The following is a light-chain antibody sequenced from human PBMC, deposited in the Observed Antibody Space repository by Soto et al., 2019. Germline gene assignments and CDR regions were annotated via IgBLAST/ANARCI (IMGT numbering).Light chain of an antibody. J-gene: IGKJ2*03. CDR2: GAS. Sequence: EIVLTQSPGTLSLSPGEGATLSCRASQRVSSKFLAWYQQRPGQAPRLVIYGASTRATGIPDRFSGSGSGTDFTLTISRLEPEDFALYYCQQYGGSPYSFGQGTKLELK. CDR3: QQYGGSPYS. CDR1: QRVSSKF. V-gene: IGKV3-20*01.